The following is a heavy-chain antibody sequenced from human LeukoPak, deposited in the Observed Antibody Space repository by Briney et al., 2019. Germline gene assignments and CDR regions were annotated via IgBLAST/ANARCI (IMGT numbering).Heavy chain of an antibody. D-gene: IGHD3-22*01. Sequence: PGGSLRLSCVASGFTFDDYGMSWVRQAPGKGLEWVSGLNWNGGSTGYADSVKGRFTISRDNAKNSLYLQMNSLRAEDTALYYCARGVNYYDSSGYYGGNFDYWGQGTLVTVSS. J-gene: IGHJ4*02. CDR1: GFTFDDYG. V-gene: IGHV3-20*04. CDR3: ARGVNYYDSSGYYGGNFDY. CDR2: LNWNGGST.